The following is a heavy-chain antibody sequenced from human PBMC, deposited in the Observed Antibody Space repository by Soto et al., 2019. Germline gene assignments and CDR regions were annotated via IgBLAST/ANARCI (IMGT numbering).Heavy chain of an antibody. J-gene: IGHJ5*02. CDR3: ARXVDP. CDR2: IFYSGTT. Sequence: QVQLQESGPGLVKPSQTLSLTCTVSGGSISSGGYYWSWIRQHPGKGLEWIGYIFYSGTTYYNPXXXXXXXXXXXXXXXXXXXXXXXXXXXXXXXXXCARXVDPWGQGTLVTXSX. CDR1: GGSISSGGYY. V-gene: IGHV4-31*01.